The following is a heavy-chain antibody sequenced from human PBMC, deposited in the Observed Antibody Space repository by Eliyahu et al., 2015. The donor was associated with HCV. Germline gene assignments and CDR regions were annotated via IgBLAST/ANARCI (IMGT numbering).Heavy chain of an antibody. CDR2: IYFSGRT. J-gene: IGHJ4*02. CDR3: ARDRAWLGSGSLDS. Sequence: QVQLQESGPGLVXSSETLSLTCXVSGVSVSSNSFXWSWIRQSPGKGLEWIAQIYFSGRTQYNPSFKSRVTISMDKSKNQISLTLTSVTAADTAIYYCARDRAWLGSGSLDSWGQGTRVSVSS. D-gene: IGHD3-10*01. V-gene: IGHV4-61*01. CDR1: GVSVSSNSFX.